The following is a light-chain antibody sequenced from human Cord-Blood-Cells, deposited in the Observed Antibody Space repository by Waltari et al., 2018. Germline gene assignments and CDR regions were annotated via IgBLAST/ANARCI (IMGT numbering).Light chain of an antibody. V-gene: IGLV2-14*01. CDR3: SSYTSSSTWV. Sequence: QSALTQPASVSGSPGQSITISCPGTSSDVGCYNYVPWYQQHPGKAPKLMIYDVSKRPSGVSNRFSGSKSGNTASLTISGLQAEDEADYYCSSYTSSSTWVFGGGTKLTVL. CDR2: DVS. CDR1: SSDVGCYNY. J-gene: IGLJ3*02.